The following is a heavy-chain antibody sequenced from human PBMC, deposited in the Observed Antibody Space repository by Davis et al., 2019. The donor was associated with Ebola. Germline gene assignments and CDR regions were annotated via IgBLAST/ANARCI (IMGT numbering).Heavy chain of an antibody. CDR3: ARDGSTSDQKSGELDY. Sequence: ASAQVSCKASGYTFTGYYMHWVRQPPGQGLEWMGWINPNSGGTNYAQKFQGRVTMTRDTSITTAYMELSRLRSDDTAVYYCARDGSTSDQKSGELDYWGQGPLVTVSS. D-gene: IGHD7-27*01. CDR2: INPNSGGT. CDR1: GYTFTGYY. J-gene: IGHJ4*02. V-gene: IGHV1-2*02.